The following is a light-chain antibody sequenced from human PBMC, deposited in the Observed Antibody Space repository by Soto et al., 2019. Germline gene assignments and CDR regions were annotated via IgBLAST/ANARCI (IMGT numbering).Light chain of an antibody. CDR2: LGS. V-gene: IGKV2-28*01. CDR1: QSLLHSNGYNY. J-gene: IGKJ1*01. Sequence: DIVMTQSPLSLPVTPGEPASISCRSSQSLLHSNGYNYLDWYLQKPGQSPQLLIYLGSNRASGXPXXCSGSGSGTDFTLKISRVEAEDVGVYYCMQALQTPKFGQGTKVEIK. CDR3: MQALQTPK.